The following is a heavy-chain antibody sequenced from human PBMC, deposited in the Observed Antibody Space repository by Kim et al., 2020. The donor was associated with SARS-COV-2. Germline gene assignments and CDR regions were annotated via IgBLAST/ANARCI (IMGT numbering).Heavy chain of an antibody. Sequence: GGSLRLSCAASGFTFTDYWMGWVRQAPGKGLEWVANIKQDGRDKSYVNSVKGRFTISRDNAKNSLYLQMNSLRDEDTAVYYCVRDLKYFDFWGQGTLVTVSS. CDR1: GFTFTDYW. D-gene: IGHD3-9*01. V-gene: IGHV3-7*03. CDR2: IKQDGRDK. CDR3: VRDLKYFDF. J-gene: IGHJ4*02.